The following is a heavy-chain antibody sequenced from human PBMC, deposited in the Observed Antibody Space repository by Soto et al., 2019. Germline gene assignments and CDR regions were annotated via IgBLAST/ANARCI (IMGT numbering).Heavy chain of an antibody. CDR3: ARLMRAVAGTRVCVY. D-gene: IGHD6-19*01. J-gene: IGHJ4*02. V-gene: IGHV5-51*01. CDR1: GYSFTSYW. CDR2: IYPGDSDT. Sequence: GESLKISCKGSGYSFTSYWIGWVRQMPGKGLEWMGIIYPGDSDTRYSPSFQGQVTISADKSISTAYLQWSSLKASDTAMYYCARLMRAVAGTRVCVYWGQGTLVTVSS.